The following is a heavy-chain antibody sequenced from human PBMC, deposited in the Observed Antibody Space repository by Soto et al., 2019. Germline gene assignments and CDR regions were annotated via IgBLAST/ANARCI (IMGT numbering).Heavy chain of an antibody. D-gene: IGHD3-9*01. Sequence: QVQLVESGGGVVQPGRSLRLSCAASGFTFSSYGMHWVRQAPGKGLEWVAVIWYDGSNKYYADSVKGRFTISRDNSKNTMYLQMNSMRAEDTAVYYCSRDPTETYDILTGPFDYWGQGTLVTVSS. CDR3: SRDPTETYDILTGPFDY. V-gene: IGHV3-33*01. J-gene: IGHJ4*02. CDR2: IWYDGSNK. CDR1: GFTFSSYG.